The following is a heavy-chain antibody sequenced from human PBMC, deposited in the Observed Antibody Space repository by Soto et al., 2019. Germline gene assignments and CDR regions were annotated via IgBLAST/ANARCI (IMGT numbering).Heavy chain of an antibody. J-gene: IGHJ4*02. V-gene: IGHV1-18*04. CDR1: GYTFTSYG. CDR2: ISAYNGNT. D-gene: IGHD4-17*01. CDR3: ARGNGDYVLYYFDY. Sequence: ASVKVSCTASGYTFTSYGISWVRQAPGQGLEWMGWISAYNGNTNYAQKLQGRVTMTTDTSTSTAYMELRSLRSDDTAVYYCARGNGDYVLYYFDYWGQGTLVTVSS.